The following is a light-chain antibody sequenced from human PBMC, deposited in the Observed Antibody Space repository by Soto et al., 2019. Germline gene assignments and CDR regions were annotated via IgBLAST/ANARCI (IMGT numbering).Light chain of an antibody. CDR3: ATWDDSLNGSWV. Sequence: QSVLTQPPSVSGAPGQRVTISCTGSSSNIGTGYDVHWYQQLPGTAPKLLIYGNNNRPSGVPDRFSGSKSGTSASLAISGLQSEDEADYYCATWDDSLNGSWVFGGGTKLTVL. J-gene: IGLJ3*02. CDR1: SSNIGTGYD. V-gene: IGLV1-40*01. CDR2: GNN.